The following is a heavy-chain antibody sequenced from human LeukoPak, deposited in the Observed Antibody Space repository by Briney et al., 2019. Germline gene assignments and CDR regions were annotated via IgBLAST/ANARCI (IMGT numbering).Heavy chain of an antibody. CDR3: ARTFLGDWYFDL. CDR2: IYYSGST. D-gene: IGHD1-26*01. V-gene: IGHV4-59*01. J-gene: IGHJ2*01. CDR1: GGSISSYY. Sequence: PSETLSLTCTVSGGSISSYYWSWIRQPPGKGLEWIGYIYYSGSTNYNPSLKSRVTISVDTSRYQFSLKLSSLTAADTAMYYCARTFLGDWYFDLWGRGTLVTVSS.